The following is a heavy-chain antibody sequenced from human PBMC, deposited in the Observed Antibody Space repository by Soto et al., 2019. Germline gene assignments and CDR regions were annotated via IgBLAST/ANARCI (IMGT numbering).Heavy chain of an antibody. J-gene: IGHJ4*02. D-gene: IGHD2-2*01. CDR3: ARNIVVVPAANYDDY. CDR1: GYTFTSYG. V-gene: IGHV1-18*01. Sequence: ASVEVSCKASGYTFTSYGISWVRQAPGQGLEWMGWISAYNGNTNYAQKLQGRVTMTTDTSTSTAYMELRSLRSDDTAVYYCARNIVVVPAANYDDYWGQGTLVTVSS. CDR2: ISAYNGNT.